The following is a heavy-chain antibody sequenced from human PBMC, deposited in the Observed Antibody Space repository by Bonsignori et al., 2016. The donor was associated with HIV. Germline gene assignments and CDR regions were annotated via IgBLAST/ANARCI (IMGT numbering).Heavy chain of an antibody. J-gene: IGHJ5*02. Sequence: WVRQAPGQGLEWMGGIIPILGIANYAQKFQGGVTITADESTSTAYMELSSLRSEDTAVYYCARGPRDGYNQRWFDPWGQGTLVTVSS. D-gene: IGHD5-24*01. V-gene: IGHV1-69*10. CDR3: ARGPRDGYNQRWFDP. CDR2: IIPILGIA.